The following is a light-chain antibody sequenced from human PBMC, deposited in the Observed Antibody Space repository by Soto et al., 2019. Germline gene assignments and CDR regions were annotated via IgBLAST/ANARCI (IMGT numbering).Light chain of an antibody. J-gene: IGLJ1*01. CDR1: SSVVGGYNY. CDR2: DVS. Sequence: QSVLTQPASVSGSPGQSITISCTGTSSVVGGYNYVSWYQHHPGKAPKLMIYDVSNRPSGVSNRFSGSKSGNTASLTISGLQPEDEADYYCCSYAGSSTFVFGTGTKVTVL. CDR3: CSYAGSSTFV. V-gene: IGLV2-14*03.